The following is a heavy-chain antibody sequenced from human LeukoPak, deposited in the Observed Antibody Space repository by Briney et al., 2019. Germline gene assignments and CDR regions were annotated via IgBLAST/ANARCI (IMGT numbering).Heavy chain of an antibody. CDR3: AKAQGPLFGSGARSYYYYYYMDV. J-gene: IGHJ6*03. D-gene: IGHD3-10*01. CDR1: GFTFSSYG. V-gene: IGHV3-23*01. Sequence: PGGSLRLSCAASGFTFSSYGMNWVRQAPGQGLEWVSTISGSGGSTYYADSVRGRFTISRDNSKNTLYLQMNSLRAEDTAVYYCAKAQGPLFGSGARSYYYYYYMDVWGKGTTVTISS. CDR2: ISGSGGST.